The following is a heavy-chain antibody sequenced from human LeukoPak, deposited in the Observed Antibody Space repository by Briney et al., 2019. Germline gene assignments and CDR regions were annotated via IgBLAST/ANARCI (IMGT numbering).Heavy chain of an antibody. CDR3: TRSGYRHPYHFES. J-gene: IGHJ4*02. V-gene: IGHV3-48*01. Sequence: GGSLRLSCAASGFTFSSYAMSWVRQAPGKGLEWVSYISSSGTTIYYADSVKGRFTISRDNSKNTLSLQMNSLRADDTAIYYCTRSGYRHPYHFESWGQGTLVIVSS. CDR2: ISSSGTTI. CDR1: GFTFSSYA. D-gene: IGHD3-22*01.